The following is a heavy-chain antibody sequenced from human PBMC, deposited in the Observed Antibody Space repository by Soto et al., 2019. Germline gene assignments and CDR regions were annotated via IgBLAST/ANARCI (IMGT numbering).Heavy chain of an antibody. D-gene: IGHD3-10*01. CDR2: MNPNSGNT. Sequence: QVQLVQSGAEVKKRGASVKVSCKASGYTITSYDIKWVRQATEQGLEWMGWMNPNSGNTGYAQKFQGRVTMTRNTSISTAYMELSSLRSEDTAVYYCAITHLRFGEHHYWGQGTLVTVSS. V-gene: IGHV1-8*01. CDR3: AITHLRFGEHHY. J-gene: IGHJ4*02. CDR1: GYTITSYD.